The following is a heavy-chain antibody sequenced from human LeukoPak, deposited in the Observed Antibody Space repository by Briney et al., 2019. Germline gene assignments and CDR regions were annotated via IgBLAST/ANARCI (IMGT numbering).Heavy chain of an antibody. D-gene: IGHD3-3*01. Sequence: GGSLRLSCAASGFTFSSYRMHWVRHAPGKGLVWVSRINSDGSSTSYADSVKGRFTISRDNAKNTLYLQMNSLRAEDTAVYYCARDDRDYDFWSGVDYWGQGTLVTVSS. CDR1: GFTFSSYR. CDR3: ARDDRDYDFWSGVDY. J-gene: IGHJ4*02. CDR2: INSDGSST. V-gene: IGHV3-74*01.